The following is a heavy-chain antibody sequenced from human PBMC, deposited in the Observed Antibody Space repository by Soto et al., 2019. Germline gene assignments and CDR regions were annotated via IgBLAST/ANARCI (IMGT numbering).Heavy chain of an antibody. D-gene: IGHD2-15*01. V-gene: IGHV4-34*01. CDR3: ASFSIVVVVAATRTEYFQH. J-gene: IGHJ1*01. Sequence: SETLSLTCAVYGGSFSGYYWSWIRQPPGKGLEWIGEINHSGSTNYNPSLKSRVTISVDTSKNQFSLKLSSVTAADTAVYYCASFSIVVVVAATRTEYFQHWGQGTLVTVSS. CDR2: INHSGST. CDR1: GGSFSGYY.